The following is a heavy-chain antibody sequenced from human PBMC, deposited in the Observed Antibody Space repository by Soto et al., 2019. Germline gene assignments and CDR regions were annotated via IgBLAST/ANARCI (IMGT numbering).Heavy chain of an antibody. CDR1: GYTFTSYG. D-gene: IGHD3-3*01. J-gene: IGHJ3*02. CDR2: ISAYNGNT. Sequence: ASVKVSCKASGYTFTSYGISWVRQAPGQGLEWMGWISAYNGNTNYAQKLQGRVTMTTDTSTSTAYMELRSLRSDDTAVYYCARVLGRRITIFGVVIDAFEIWGQGTMVTVSS. V-gene: IGHV1-18*04. CDR3: ARVLGRRITIFGVVIDAFEI.